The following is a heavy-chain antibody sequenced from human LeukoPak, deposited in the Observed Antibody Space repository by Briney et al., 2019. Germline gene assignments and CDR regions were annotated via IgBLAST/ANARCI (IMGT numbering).Heavy chain of an antibody. CDR3: AKDQYYYDSSGEFDY. V-gene: IGHV3-23*01. J-gene: IGHJ4*02. Sequence: GGSLRLSCAASGFTFGSYAMSWVRQAPGKGLEWVSAISGSGGSTYYADSVKGRFTISRDNSKNTLYLQMNSLRAEDTAVYYCAKDQYYYDSSGEFDYWGQGTLVTVSS. D-gene: IGHD3-22*01. CDR2: ISGSGGST. CDR1: GFTFGSYA.